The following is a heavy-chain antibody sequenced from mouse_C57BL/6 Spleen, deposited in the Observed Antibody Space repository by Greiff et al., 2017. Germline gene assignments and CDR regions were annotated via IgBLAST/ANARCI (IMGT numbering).Heavy chain of an antibody. CDR1: GFTFSSYA. CDR3: TRESITTSYFDV. Sequence: VQLKESGEGLVKPGGSLKLSCAASGFTFSSYAMSWVRQTPEKRLEWVAYISSGGDYIYYADTVKGRFTISRDNARNTLYLQMSSLKSEDTAMYYCTRESITTSYFDVWGTGTTVTVSS. CDR2: ISSGGDYI. J-gene: IGHJ1*03. D-gene: IGHD1-1*01. V-gene: IGHV5-9-1*02.